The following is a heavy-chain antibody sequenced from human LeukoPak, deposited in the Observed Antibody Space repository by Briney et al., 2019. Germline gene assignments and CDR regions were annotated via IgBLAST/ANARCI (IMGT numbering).Heavy chain of an antibody. Sequence: ALVKVSCKASGYTFTGYYMHWVRQAPGQGLEWMGWINPYSGATNYVQKFQGRVLMTRDTSIGTAYMELSSLRSDDTAIYYCARPITKYTAVVWDYWGQGTLVTVSS. D-gene: IGHD5-18*01. CDR2: INPYSGAT. V-gene: IGHV1-2*02. CDR1: GYTFTGYY. CDR3: ARPITKYTAVVWDY. J-gene: IGHJ4*02.